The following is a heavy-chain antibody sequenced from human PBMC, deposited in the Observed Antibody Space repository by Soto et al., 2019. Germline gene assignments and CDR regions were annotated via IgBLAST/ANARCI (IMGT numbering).Heavy chain of an antibody. V-gene: IGHV4-59*11. D-gene: IGHD2-21*01. CDR1: GRSLIDHY. CDR2: VYYSGGT. J-gene: IGHJ3*01. CDR3: ARGNDWKSSTF. Sequence: QVQLQESGPGLVKPSETLSLTCTVSGRSLIDHYWNWIRQTPGKGLHWIGYVYYSGGTNYNPSLKSRVTMSVDTSKNQFSLNLGSVTAADTAVYYCARGNDWKSSTFWGQGTMVSVSS.